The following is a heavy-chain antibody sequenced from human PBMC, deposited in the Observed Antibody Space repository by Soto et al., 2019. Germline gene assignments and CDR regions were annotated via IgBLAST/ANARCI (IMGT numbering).Heavy chain of an antibody. D-gene: IGHD6-6*01. CDR1: GYTFTGYY. Sequence: GASVKVSCKASGYTFTGYYMHWVRQAPGQGLEWMGWINPNSGGTNYAQKFRGRVTMTRDTSISTAYMELSRLRSDDTAVYYCARASEYSSSAYYFDYWGQGTLVTVSS. CDR3: ARASEYSSSAYYFDY. V-gene: IGHV1-2*02. CDR2: INPNSGGT. J-gene: IGHJ4*02.